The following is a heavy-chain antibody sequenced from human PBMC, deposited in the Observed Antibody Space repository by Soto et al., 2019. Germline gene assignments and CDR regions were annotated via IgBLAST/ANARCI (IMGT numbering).Heavy chain of an antibody. CDR3: AREAPMDV. CDR1: GFTVSSKY. CDR2: IWSAGLI. V-gene: IGHV3-53*02. Sequence: DVQLVETGGELIQPGGSLRLSCAASGFTVSSKYMSWVRQAPGKGLEWVSVIWSAGLIYYADSVRGRFTISRDISKNILYLEMTSLGADDTAVYYCAREAPMDVWGQGTTVTVSS. J-gene: IGHJ6*02.